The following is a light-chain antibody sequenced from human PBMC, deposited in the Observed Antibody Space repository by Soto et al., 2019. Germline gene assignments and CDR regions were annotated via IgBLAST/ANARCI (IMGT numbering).Light chain of an antibody. Sequence: EIVMTQSPATLSVSPGERATLSCRASQSVSNYLAWYQQRPGQAPRLLIYDASNRATGIPARFSGSGSGTDFTLTISSLEPEDFALYFCQQRSNWPTITFGQGTRLEIK. CDR1: QSVSNY. V-gene: IGKV3-11*01. CDR3: QQRSNWPTIT. CDR2: DAS. J-gene: IGKJ5*01.